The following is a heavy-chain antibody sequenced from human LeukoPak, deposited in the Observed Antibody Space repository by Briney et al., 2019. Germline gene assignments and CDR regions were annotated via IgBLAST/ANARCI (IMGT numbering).Heavy chain of an antibody. V-gene: IGHV3-23*01. Sequence: GGSLRHSCAASGVTFSSYARSWVRQAPGKGLEWVSAISGSGGSTYYADSVKGRFTISRDNSKNTLYLQMNSLRAVDTAVYYCAKWGFKVTDTADYLGQGTLVTVSS. J-gene: IGHJ4*02. CDR3: AKWGFKVTDTADY. CDR2: ISGSGGST. D-gene: IGHD2-21*02. CDR1: GVTFSSYA.